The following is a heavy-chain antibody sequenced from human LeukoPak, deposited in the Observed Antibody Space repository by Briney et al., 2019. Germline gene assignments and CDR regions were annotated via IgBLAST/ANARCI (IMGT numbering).Heavy chain of an antibody. CDR3: ARDDFWSGSFSLYYIDV. CDR1: GGYISSSSYY. V-gene: IGHV4-39*02. D-gene: IGHD3-3*01. Sequence: SETLSLTCTVSGGYISSSSYYWGWIRQPPGKGLEWIGSIYYSGSMYYNPSLKSRVTISVDRSRNQFSLKLSSVTAADAAIYYCARDDFWSGSFSLYYIDVWGKGTTVTVSS. CDR2: IYYSGSM. J-gene: IGHJ6*03.